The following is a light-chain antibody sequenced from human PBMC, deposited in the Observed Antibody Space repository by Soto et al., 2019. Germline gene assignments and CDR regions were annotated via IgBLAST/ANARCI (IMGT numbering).Light chain of an antibody. V-gene: IGKV1D-16*01. CDR3: QQYSSYPTT. CDR1: QGISSW. J-gene: IGKJ2*01. Sequence: DIQMTQSPSSLSAFVGDRVTISCRASQGISSWLAWYQQKPEKALKSLIYAASTLQSGVPSRFSGSGSGTDFTLTISSLQPEDFATYYCQQYSSYPTTVGQGTKLEIK. CDR2: AAS.